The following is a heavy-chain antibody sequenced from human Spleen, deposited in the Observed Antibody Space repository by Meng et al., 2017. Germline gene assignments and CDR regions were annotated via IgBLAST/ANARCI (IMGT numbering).Heavy chain of an antibody. CDR1: GFTFTTHA. CDR3: ARGSTGIAAAGFLDY. V-gene: IGHV3-30*04. CDR2: ISYDGSDN. D-gene: IGHD6-13*01. Sequence: GGSLRLSCAASGFTFTTHAMHWVRQAPGKGLEWVAVISYDGSDNYYADSVKGRFTISRDNSKNTLYLQMNSLRAEDTAVYYCARGSTGIAAAGFLDYWGQGTLVTVSS. J-gene: IGHJ4*02.